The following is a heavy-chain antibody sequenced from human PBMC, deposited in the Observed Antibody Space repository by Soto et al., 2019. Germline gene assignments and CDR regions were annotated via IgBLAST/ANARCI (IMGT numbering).Heavy chain of an antibody. J-gene: IGHJ5*02. Sequence: SATXSLTCTFSGFSISIGDYYWSWIRQPPGKGLEWIGYIYYSGSTYYNPSLKSRVNISVDTSKNQFSLKLSSVTAADTAVYYCDRGAWLIYYDTNWFEPWGQGTLVTVSS. V-gene: IGHV4-30-4*01. D-gene: IGHD3-22*01. CDR2: IYYSGST. CDR1: GFSISIGDYY. CDR3: DRGAWLIYYDTNWFEP.